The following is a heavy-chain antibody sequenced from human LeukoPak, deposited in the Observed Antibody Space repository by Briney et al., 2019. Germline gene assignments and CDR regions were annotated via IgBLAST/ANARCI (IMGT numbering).Heavy chain of an antibody. J-gene: IGHJ4*02. V-gene: IGHV5-51*01. Sequence: GESLKISCKGSGFSFTSHWIGWVRQMPGKGLGWMGSIFPGDSDSRYSPSFQGQVTFSADRSISTAYLQWSSLRASDTAMYYCARRLYSGASMTAFDLWGQGTLVTVSP. D-gene: IGHD1-26*01. CDR2: IFPGDSDS. CDR3: ARRLYSGASMTAFDL. CDR1: GFSFTSHW.